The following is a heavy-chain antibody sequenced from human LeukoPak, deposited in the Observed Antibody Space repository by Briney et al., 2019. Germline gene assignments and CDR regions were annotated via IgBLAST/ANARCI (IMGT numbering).Heavy chain of an antibody. CDR2: MNPNIGNT. Sequence: ASVKVSCKASGYTFTSNEINLVGQATGQGREGMGWMNPNIGNTGYAQKFEGRVTLTRNTSISTAYMELASLRSEDPAVYYFASGLSWGQGPLVTVSS. J-gene: IGHJ5*02. CDR3: ASGLS. V-gene: IGHV1-8*01. D-gene: IGHD3-10*01. CDR1: GYTFTSNE.